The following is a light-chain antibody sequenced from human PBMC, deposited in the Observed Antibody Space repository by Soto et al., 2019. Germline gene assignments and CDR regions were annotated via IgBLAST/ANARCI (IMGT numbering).Light chain of an antibody. CDR3: QSSDSILSGPV. J-gene: IGLJ2*01. CDR2: GNS. Sequence: QSVLTQAPSVSGAPGQRVSISCTGSSSNIGAGYDVHWYQQLPGTAPKLLIYGNSNRPSGVPDRFSGSKSGTSASLAITGLHAEDEADYYCQSSDSILSGPVFGGGTKLTVL. CDR1: SSNIGAGYD. V-gene: IGLV1-40*01.